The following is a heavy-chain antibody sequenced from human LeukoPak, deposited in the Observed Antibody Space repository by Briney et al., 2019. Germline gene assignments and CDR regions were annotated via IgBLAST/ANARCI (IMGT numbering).Heavy chain of an antibody. CDR1: GGTFSSYA. Sequence: SVKLSCKASGGTFSSYAISWVRQAPGHGLKWMGGIIPIFGTANYAQKFQGRVTITADESTSTVYMGLSSLRSEDTAVYYCATDYDYVWGFDYWGQGTLVTVSS. CDR3: ATDYDYVWGFDY. CDR2: IIPIFGTA. V-gene: IGHV1-69*01. D-gene: IGHD3-16*01. J-gene: IGHJ4*02.